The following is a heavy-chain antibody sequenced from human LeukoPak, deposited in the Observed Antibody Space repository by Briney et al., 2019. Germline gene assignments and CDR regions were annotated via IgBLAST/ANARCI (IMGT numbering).Heavy chain of an antibody. D-gene: IGHD3-16*01. V-gene: IGHV4-34*01. Sequence: SETLSLTCAVYGGSFSGYYWSWIRQPPGKGLEWIGEINHSGSTNYNPSLKSRVTISVDRSKNQFSLKLSSVTAADTAVYHCARTGALGVGEFDSWGQGTLVTVSS. CDR3: ARTGALGVGEFDS. CDR2: INHSGST. CDR1: GGSFSGYY. J-gene: IGHJ4*02.